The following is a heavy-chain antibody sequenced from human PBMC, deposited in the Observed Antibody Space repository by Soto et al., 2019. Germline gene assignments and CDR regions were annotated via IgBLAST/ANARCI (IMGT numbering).Heavy chain of an antibody. D-gene: IGHD3-3*01. V-gene: IGHV4-59*01. CDR2: IYYSWST. Sequence: SETLSLTCTVSGGSISSYYWSWIRQPPGKGLEWIGYIYYSWSTNYNPSLKSRVTISVDTSKNQFSLKLSSVTAADTAVYYCARGTPYGITIFGVAVGWFDPWGQGTLVTVSS. J-gene: IGHJ5*02. CDR1: GGSISSYY. CDR3: ARGTPYGITIFGVAVGWFDP.